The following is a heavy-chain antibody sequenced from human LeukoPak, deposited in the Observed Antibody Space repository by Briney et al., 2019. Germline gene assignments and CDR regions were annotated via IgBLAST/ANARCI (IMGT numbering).Heavy chain of an antibody. Sequence: GASLRLSCAASGFTFSSYAMSWVRQAPGKGLEWVSAISGSGGSTYYADSVKGRFTISRDNSKNTLYLQMNSLRAEDTAVYYCAKCPEDYDFWSGYYFGWPYFDYWGQGTLVTVSS. J-gene: IGHJ4*02. V-gene: IGHV3-23*01. CDR2: ISGSGGST. CDR3: AKCPEDYDFWSGYYFGWPYFDY. D-gene: IGHD3-3*01. CDR1: GFTFSSYA.